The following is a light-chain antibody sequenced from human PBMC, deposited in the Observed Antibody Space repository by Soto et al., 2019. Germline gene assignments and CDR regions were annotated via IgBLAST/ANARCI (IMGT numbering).Light chain of an antibody. CDR2: SAS. V-gene: IGKV1-39*01. Sequence: DLQRTQSPSSLSASVGDRVAITCRASQTISSHLNWYQQKPGIAPKLLIYSASSLQSGVPSRFSGSGSGTDFTLTISTPQPEEFATYYCQQYYSTPITVGQGTRLAIK. CDR1: QTISSH. CDR3: QQYYSTPIT. J-gene: IGKJ5*01.